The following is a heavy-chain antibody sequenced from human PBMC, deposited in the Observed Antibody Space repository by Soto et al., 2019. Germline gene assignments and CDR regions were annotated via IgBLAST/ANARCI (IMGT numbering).Heavy chain of an antibody. CDR2: ISSSGSTI. V-gene: IGHV3-11*01. J-gene: IGHJ4*02. CDR1: GFTFSDYY. CDR3: ASSNYSSGWYFPADY. Sequence: GGSLRLSCAASGFTFSDYYMSWIRQAPGKGLEWVSYISSSGSTIYYADSVKGRFTISRDNAKNSLYLQMNSLRAEDTAVYYCASSNYSSGWYFPADYWGQGTLVTVSS. D-gene: IGHD6-19*01.